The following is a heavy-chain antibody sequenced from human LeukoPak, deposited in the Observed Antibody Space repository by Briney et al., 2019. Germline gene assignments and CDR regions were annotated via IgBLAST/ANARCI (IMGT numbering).Heavy chain of an antibody. D-gene: IGHD3-3*01. V-gene: IGHV4-39*07. CDR2: IYYSGIT. Sequence: PSETLSLTCTVSGVSISSTNYYWGWIRQPPGKGLEWIGSIYYSGITYYNSSLKSRVTISVDTSKNQFSLKLSSVTAADTAVYYCAGDKRGGGRSIFGVVTPLDYWGQGTLVTVSS. CDR1: GVSISSTNYY. J-gene: IGHJ4*02. CDR3: AGDKRGGGRSIFGVVTPLDY.